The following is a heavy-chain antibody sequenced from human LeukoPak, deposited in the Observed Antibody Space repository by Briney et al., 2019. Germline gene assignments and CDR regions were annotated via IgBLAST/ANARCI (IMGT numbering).Heavy chain of an antibody. V-gene: IGHV1-8*01. CDR2: MNPNSGNT. J-gene: IGHJ4*02. CDR1: GYTFTSYD. Sequence: ASVKVSSTASGYTFTSYDINWVRQATGQGLEWMGWMNPNSGNTGYAQKFQGRVTMTRNTSISTAYMELSSLRSEDTAVYYCARGFRIVGATMPGYWGQGTLVTVSS. CDR3: ARGFRIVGATMPGY. D-gene: IGHD1-26*01.